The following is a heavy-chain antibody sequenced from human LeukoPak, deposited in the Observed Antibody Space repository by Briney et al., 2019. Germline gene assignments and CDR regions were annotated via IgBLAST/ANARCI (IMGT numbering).Heavy chain of an antibody. CDR2: ISWNSGSI. CDR3: AKDLDTAMEYYFDY. Sequence: GRSLRLSCAASGFTFDDYAMHWVRQAPGKGLEWVSGISWNSGSIGYADSVKGRFTISRDNAKNSLHLQMNSLRAEDTALYYCAKDLDTAMEYYFDYWGQGTLVTVSS. J-gene: IGHJ4*02. D-gene: IGHD5-18*01. CDR1: GFTFDDYA. V-gene: IGHV3-9*01.